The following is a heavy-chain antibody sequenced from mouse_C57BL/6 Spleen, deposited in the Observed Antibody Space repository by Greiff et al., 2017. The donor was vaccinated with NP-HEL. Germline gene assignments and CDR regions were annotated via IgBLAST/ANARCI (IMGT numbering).Heavy chain of an antibody. D-gene: IGHD2-4*01. V-gene: IGHV5-16*01. CDR1: GFTFSDYY. CDR3: GRGGGGGYDYERNYAMDY. Sequence: EVKLMESEGGLVQPGSSMKLSCTASGFTFSDYYMAWVRQVPEKGLEWVANINYDGSSTYYQDSLKSRFIISRDNAKNILYMQMSSLKSEDTATYYCGRGGGGGYDYERNYAMDYWGQGTSVTVSS. J-gene: IGHJ4*01. CDR2: INYDGSST.